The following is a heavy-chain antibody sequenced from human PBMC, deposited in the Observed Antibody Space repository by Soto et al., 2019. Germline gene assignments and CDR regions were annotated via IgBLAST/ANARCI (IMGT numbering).Heavy chain of an antibody. V-gene: IGHV3-23*01. D-gene: IGHD1-1*01. J-gene: IGHJ3*02. CDR3: AKDKYNWNDVGDAFDI. Sequence: EVQLLESGGGLVQPGGSLRLFCAASGFTFSSYAMSWVRQAPGKGLEWVSAISGSGGSTYYADSVKGRFTISRDNSKNTLDLQMNSLRAEDTAVYYCAKDKYNWNDVGDAFDIWGQGTMVTVSS. CDR2: ISGSGGST. CDR1: GFTFSSYA.